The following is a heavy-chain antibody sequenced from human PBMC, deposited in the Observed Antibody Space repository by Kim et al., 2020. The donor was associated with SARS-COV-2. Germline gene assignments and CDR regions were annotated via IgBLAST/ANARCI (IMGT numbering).Heavy chain of an antibody. CDR2: IWNSVNTI. V-gene: IGHV3-11*01. Sequence: GGSLRLSCTASGFTFSDHYISWIRQAPGKGLEWVSYIWNSVNTIYYGDSVKGRFTISRDNAKNSVYLQMNGLRDDDTAVYYCARGHYGLDVWGQGTTVTVSS. CDR3: ARGHYGLDV. CDR1: GFTFSDHY. J-gene: IGHJ6*02.